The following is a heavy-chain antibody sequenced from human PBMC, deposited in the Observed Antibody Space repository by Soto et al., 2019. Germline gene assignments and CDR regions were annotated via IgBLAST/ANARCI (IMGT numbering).Heavy chain of an antibody. D-gene: IGHD1-26*01. J-gene: IGHJ4*02. Sequence: SETLSLTCAVSGGSISSSNWWSWVRQPQGKGREWIGEIYHSGSTNYNPSLKSRGTIPADKSKNQFSLKLSSVTAADTAVYYCARGGDASGSYCSFDCWGQGTRVTV. CDR2: IYHSGST. CDR1: GGSISSSNW. V-gene: IGHV4-4*02. CDR3: ARGGDASGSYCSFDC.